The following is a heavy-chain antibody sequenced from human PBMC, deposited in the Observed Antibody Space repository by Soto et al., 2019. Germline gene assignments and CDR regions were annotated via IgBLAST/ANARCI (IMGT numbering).Heavy chain of an antibody. CDR3: ARQASGYYYGWFDP. CDR1: GGSISSGDYY. J-gene: IGHJ5*02. Sequence: SETLSLTCTVSGGSISSGDYYWSWIRQPPGKGLEWIGNIYYSGGTYYNPSLKSRVTISVDTSNNQFSLKLSSVTAADTAVYYCARQASGYYYGWFDPWGQGTLVTVSS. V-gene: IGHV4-39*01. CDR2: IYYSGGT. D-gene: IGHD3-22*01.